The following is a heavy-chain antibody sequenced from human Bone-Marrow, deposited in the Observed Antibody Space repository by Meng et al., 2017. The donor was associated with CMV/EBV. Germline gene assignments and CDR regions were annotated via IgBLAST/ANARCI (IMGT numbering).Heavy chain of an antibody. CDR1: GYSFTSYW. CDR3: ARRTGGVGYCSSTSCSGAFDI. D-gene: IGHD2-2*01. CDR2: IYPGDSDT. V-gene: IGHV5-51*01. Sequence: KVSCKGSGYSFTSYWIGWVRQMPGKGLEWTGIIYPGDSDTRYSPSFQGQVTISADKSISTAYLQWSSLKASDTAMYYCARRTGGVGYCSSTSCSGAFDIWGQGTMVTVSS. J-gene: IGHJ3*02.